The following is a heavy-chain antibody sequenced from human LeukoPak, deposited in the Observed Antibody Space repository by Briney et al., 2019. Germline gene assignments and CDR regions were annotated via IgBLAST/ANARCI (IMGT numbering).Heavy chain of an antibody. CDR3: ATYSGSYSTDY. Sequence: GASVKVSCKASGGTFSSYAISWVRQAPGQGLEWMGWINPNSGGTNYAQKFQGRVTMTRDTSISTAYMELSSLRSDDTAVYYCATYSGSYSTDYWGQGTLVTVSS. V-gene: IGHV1-2*02. CDR2: INPNSGGT. CDR1: GGTFSSYA. J-gene: IGHJ4*02. D-gene: IGHD1-26*01.